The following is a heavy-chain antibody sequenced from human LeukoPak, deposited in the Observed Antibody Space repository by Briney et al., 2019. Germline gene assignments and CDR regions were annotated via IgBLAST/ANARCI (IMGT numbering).Heavy chain of an antibody. CDR2: FDPEDGET. D-gene: IGHD6-13*01. CDR1: GYTLTGLS. Sequence: ASVKVSCKVSGYTLTGLSMHWVRQAPGKGLEWMGGFDPEDGETIYAQKFQGRVTMTEDTSTDTAYMELSSLRSEDTAVYYCATAAIAAAGTDAFDIWGQGTMVTVSS. J-gene: IGHJ3*02. CDR3: ATAAIAAAGTDAFDI. V-gene: IGHV1-24*01.